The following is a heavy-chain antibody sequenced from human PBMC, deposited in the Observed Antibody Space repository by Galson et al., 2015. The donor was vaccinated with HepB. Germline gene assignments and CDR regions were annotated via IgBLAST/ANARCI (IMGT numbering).Heavy chain of an antibody. CDR3: ARVPPAAAGTRECDY. D-gene: IGHD6-13*01. J-gene: IGHJ4*02. Sequence: SLRLSCAASGFTFSSYWMSWVRQAPGKGLEWVANIKQDGSEKYYVDSVKGRFTISRDNAKNSLYLQMNSLRAEDTAVYYCARVPPAAAGTRECDYWGQGTLVTVSS. CDR1: GFTFSSYW. V-gene: IGHV3-7*03. CDR2: IKQDGSEK.